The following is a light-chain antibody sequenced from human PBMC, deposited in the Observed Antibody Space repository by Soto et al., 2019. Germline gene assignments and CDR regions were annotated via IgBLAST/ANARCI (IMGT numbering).Light chain of an antibody. CDR3: QQYGSPPIT. CDR2: GTS. J-gene: IGKJ5*01. CDR1: QSVSSTY. Sequence: EVVLTQSPATLSLSPGERATLSCRASQSVSSTYLAWYQQQPGQAPRLLMSGTSNRATGTPDRFSGSGSGTDFTLTISRLEPEDFAVYYCQQYGSPPITIGQGTRLEIK. V-gene: IGKV3-20*01.